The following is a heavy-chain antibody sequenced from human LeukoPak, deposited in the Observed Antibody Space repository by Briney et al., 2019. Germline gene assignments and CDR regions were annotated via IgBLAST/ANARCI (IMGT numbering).Heavy chain of an antibody. CDR3: ASSVAGSIYYFDY. CDR1: GGTFSSYA. J-gene: IGHJ4*02. V-gene: IGHV1-18*01. D-gene: IGHD6-19*01. CDR2: ISAYNGNT. Sequence: ASVKVSCKASGGTFSSYAISWVRQAPGQGLEWMGWISAYNGNTNYAQKLQGRVTMTTDTSTSTAYMELRSLRSDDTAVYYCASSVAGSIYYFDYWGQGTLVTVSS.